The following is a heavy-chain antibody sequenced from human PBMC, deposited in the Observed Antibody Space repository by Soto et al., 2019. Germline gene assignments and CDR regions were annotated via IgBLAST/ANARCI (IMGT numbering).Heavy chain of an antibody. CDR1: GGSISSYY. D-gene: IGHD2-2*03. CDR2: IYYSGST. Sequence: PSETLSLTCTVSGGSISSYYWSWIRQPPGKELEKIRYIYYSGSTNYNPSLKSRVTISVDTSKNQFSLKLSSVTAADTAVYYCARLGYCSSTSCPGTKLYYYYYYMDVWGKGTTVTVSS. V-gene: IGHV4-59*08. J-gene: IGHJ6*03. CDR3: ARLGYCSSTSCPGTKLYYYYYYMDV.